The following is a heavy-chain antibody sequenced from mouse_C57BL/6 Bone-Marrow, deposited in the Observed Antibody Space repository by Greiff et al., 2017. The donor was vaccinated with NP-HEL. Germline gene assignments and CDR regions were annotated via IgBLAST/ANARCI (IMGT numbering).Heavy chain of an antibody. J-gene: IGHJ4*01. D-gene: IGHD2-12*01. CDR2: ISSGSSTI. CDR1: GFTFSDYG. CDR3: ARLYRGLYYYAMDY. Sequence: EVQVVESGGGLVKPGGSLKLSCAASGFTFSDYGMHWVRQAPEKGLEWVAYISSGSSTIYYADTVKGRFTISRDNAKNTLFLQMTSLRSEDTAMYYCARLYRGLYYYAMDYWGQGTSVTVSS. V-gene: IGHV5-17*01.